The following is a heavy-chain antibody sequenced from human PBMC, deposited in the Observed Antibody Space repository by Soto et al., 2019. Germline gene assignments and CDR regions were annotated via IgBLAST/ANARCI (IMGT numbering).Heavy chain of an antibody. V-gene: IGHV4-61*01. J-gene: IGHJ1*01. Sequence: QVQLQESGPGLVKPSETLSLTCTVSGGSVSSGSYYWSWIRQPPGKGLEWIGYIYYSGSTNYNPSRKSRVTISVDTSKNQFSLKLSSVTAADTAVYYCARGNYYDSSGYYPPYFQHWGQGTLVTVSS. D-gene: IGHD3-22*01. CDR3: ARGNYYDSSGYYPPYFQH. CDR2: IYYSGST. CDR1: GGSVSSGSYY.